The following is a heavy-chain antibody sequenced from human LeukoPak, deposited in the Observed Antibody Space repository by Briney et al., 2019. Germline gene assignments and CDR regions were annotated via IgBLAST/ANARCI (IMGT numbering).Heavy chain of an antibody. CDR1: GFTFSRYW. Sequence: GGSLRLSCAASGFTFSRYWMSWVRQAPGKGLEWVANIKQDGSEKYYVDSVKGRFTISRDNAKNSLYLQMNSLRAEDTAVYYCAREVGATPDYWGQGTLVTVSS. D-gene: IGHD1-26*01. V-gene: IGHV3-7*03. CDR2: IKQDGSEK. CDR3: AREVGATPDY. J-gene: IGHJ4*02.